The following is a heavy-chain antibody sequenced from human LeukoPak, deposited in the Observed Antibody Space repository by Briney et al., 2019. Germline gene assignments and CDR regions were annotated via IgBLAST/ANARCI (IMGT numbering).Heavy chain of an antibody. J-gene: IGHJ4*02. CDR1: GYTLTELS. Sequence: GASVTVSCKVSGYTLTELSMHWVRQAPGKGLEWMGGFDPEDGETIYAQKFQGRVTMTEDTSTDTAYMELSSLRSEDTAVYYCAGTTLSRGVILGFDYWGQGTLVTASS. V-gene: IGHV1-24*01. D-gene: IGHD3-10*01. CDR3: AGTTLSRGVILGFDY. CDR2: FDPEDGET.